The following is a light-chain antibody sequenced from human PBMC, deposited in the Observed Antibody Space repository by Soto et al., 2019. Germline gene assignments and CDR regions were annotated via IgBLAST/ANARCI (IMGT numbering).Light chain of an antibody. J-gene: IGKJ1*01. V-gene: IGKV3-20*01. CDR1: QSVSATY. CDR3: QHYGTSTRT. CDR2: AAS. Sequence: EIVLTQSPGTLSLSPGESATLSCRATQSVSATYLAWYQQKPGQAPRLLIYAASSRATDIPDRSSGSGSGTDFTLAISRLEPEDFAVYWCQHYGTSTRTFGQGTKVEIK.